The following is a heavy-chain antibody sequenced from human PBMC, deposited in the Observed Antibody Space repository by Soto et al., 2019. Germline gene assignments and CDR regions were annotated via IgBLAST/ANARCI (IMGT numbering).Heavy chain of an antibody. CDR2: IIPIFGTA. V-gene: IGHV1-69*13. D-gene: IGHD4-4*01. CDR3: GRAVGSNEAFDL. J-gene: IGHJ3*01. Sequence: SVKVSCKASGGTFSSYAISWVRQAPGQGLEWMGGIIPIFGTANYAQKFQGRVTITADESTSTAYMELNSLRAEDTAVYYCGRAVGSNEAFDLWGQGTMVTVSS. CDR1: GGTFSSYA.